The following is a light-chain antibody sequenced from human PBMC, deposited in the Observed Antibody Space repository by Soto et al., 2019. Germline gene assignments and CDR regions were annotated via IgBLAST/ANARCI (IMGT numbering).Light chain of an antibody. J-gene: IGKJ1*01. CDR3: QQYNNWPPT. Sequence: IVMTQSPAPLSVSPGERATLSCRASQSVSSNLAWYQQKPGQAPRLLIYGASTRATGIPARFSGSGSGTEFTLTISSLQSEDFAVYYCQQYNNWPPTFGQGTKVDIK. CDR2: GAS. CDR1: QSVSSN. V-gene: IGKV3-15*01.